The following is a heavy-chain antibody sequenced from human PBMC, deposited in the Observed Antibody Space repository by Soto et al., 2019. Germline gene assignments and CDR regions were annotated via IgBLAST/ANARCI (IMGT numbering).Heavy chain of an antibody. Sequence: EVQLLESGGGLVQPGGSLRLSCAASGFTFSSYAMRWVRQAPGKGLEWVSAISGRGGSTYYADSVTGRFTVSRDTSKNTLYLQMNSLRAEDTAVYYCARRGSGSYYDYWGQGTLVTVSS. V-gene: IGHV3-23*01. CDR3: ARRGSGSYYDY. J-gene: IGHJ4*02. CDR2: ISGRGGST. CDR1: GFTFSSYA. D-gene: IGHD1-26*01.